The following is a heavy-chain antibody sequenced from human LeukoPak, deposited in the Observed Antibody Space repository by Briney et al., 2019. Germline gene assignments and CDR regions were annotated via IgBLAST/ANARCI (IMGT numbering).Heavy chain of an antibody. V-gene: IGHV1-18*01. D-gene: IGHD3-22*01. Sequence: ASVKVSCKASGYTFTSYGISWVRQAPGQGLEWMGWISAYNGNTNYAQKLQGRVTMTTDTSTSTAYMELRSLRSDDTAVYYCAREMKYYDSSGYYRELDAFDIWGQGTMVTVSS. CDR3: AREMKYYDSSGYYRELDAFDI. J-gene: IGHJ3*02. CDR2: ISAYNGNT. CDR1: GYTFTSYG.